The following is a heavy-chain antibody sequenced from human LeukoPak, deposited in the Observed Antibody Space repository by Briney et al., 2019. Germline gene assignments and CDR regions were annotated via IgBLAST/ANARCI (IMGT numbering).Heavy chain of an antibody. J-gene: IGHJ4*02. Sequence: GGSLRLSCAASGFTFDDYGMSWVRQAPGKGLEWVSGINWNGGSTGYADSVKGRFTISRDNAKNSLYLQMNSLRAEDTALYYCARVYYDSSGYPFDYWGQGTLVTVSS. CDR1: GFTFDDYG. V-gene: IGHV3-20*04. D-gene: IGHD3-22*01. CDR2: INWNGGST. CDR3: ARVYYDSSGYPFDY.